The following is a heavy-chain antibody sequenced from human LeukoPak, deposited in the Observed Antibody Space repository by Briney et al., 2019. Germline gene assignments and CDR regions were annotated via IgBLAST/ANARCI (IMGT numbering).Heavy chain of an antibody. Sequence: PGRSLRLSCAASGFTFSSYAMHWVRQAPGKGLEWVAVISYDGSNKYYADSVKGRFTISRDNSKNTLYLQMNSLRAEDTAVYYCARHDYDSSGYYAVPGDYWGQGTLVTVSS. V-gene: IGHV3-30*04. J-gene: IGHJ4*02. CDR3: ARHDYDSSGYYAVPGDY. CDR2: ISYDGSNK. CDR1: GFTFSSYA. D-gene: IGHD3-22*01.